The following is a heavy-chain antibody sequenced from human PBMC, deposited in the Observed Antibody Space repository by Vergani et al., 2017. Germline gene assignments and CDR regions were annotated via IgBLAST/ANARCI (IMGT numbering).Heavy chain of an antibody. Sequence: QVQLQESGPGLVKPSQTLSLTCTVSGGSISSGGYYWSWIRQHPGKGLEWIGYIYYSGSTYYNPSLKSRVTISVDTSKNQFSLKLSSVTAADTAVYYCARGERVAARSIDAFDIWGQGTMVTVSS. D-gene: IGHD6-6*01. CDR2: IYYSGST. CDR1: GGSISSGGYY. J-gene: IGHJ3*02. CDR3: ARGERVAARSIDAFDI. V-gene: IGHV4-31*03.